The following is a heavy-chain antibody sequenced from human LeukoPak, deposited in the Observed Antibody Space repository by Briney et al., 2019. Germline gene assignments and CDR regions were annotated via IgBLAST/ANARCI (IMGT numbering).Heavy chain of an antibody. CDR1: GGSFSGYY. CDR2: INHSGST. J-gene: IGHJ6*02. V-gene: IGHV4-34*01. Sequence: SETLSLTCAVYGGSFSGYYWSWIRQPPGKGLEWIGEINHSGSTNYNPSLKSRVTISVDTSKNQFSLKLSSVTAADTAVYYCARHGAPARPGYYYYYGMDVWGQGTTVTVSS. CDR3: ARHGAPARPGYYYYYGMDV. D-gene: IGHD6-6*01.